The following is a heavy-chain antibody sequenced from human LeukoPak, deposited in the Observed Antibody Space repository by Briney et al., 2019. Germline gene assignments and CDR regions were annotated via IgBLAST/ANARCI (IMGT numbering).Heavy chain of an antibody. CDR3: ARVAKERVGGVYYFDY. CDR2: IGTAGDT. CDR1: GFTFSDDD. D-gene: IGHD1-1*01. V-gene: IGHV3-13*01. Sequence: GGSLRLSCAASGFTFSDDDMHRVRQATGKGLEWVSAIGTAGDTYYTGSVKGRFTISRENAKNSLYLQMNSLRAGDTAVYYCARVAKERVGGVYYFDYWGQGTLVTVSS. J-gene: IGHJ4*02.